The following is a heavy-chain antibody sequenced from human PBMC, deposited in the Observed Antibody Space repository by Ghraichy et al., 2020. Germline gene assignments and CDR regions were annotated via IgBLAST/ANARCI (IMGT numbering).Heavy chain of an antibody. Sequence: ESLNISCTVSGGSISSSSYYWGWIRQPPGKGLEWIGSIYYSGITYYNPSLKSRVTISVDTSENQFSLKLSSVTAADTAVYYCASHLGVRVRFLEWLSPPFDYWGQGTLFTVSP. V-gene: IGHV4-39*01. J-gene: IGHJ4*02. CDR3: ASHLGVRVRFLEWLSPPFDY. CDR2: IYYSGIT. D-gene: IGHD3-3*01. CDR1: GGSISSSSYY.